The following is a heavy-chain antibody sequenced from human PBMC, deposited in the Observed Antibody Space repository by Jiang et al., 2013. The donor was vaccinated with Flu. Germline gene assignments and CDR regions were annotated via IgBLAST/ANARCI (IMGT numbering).Heavy chain of an antibody. CDR3: ARDFDGGNANYFDY. CDR1: GFSFRTYG. CDR2: IWYDGRNK. J-gene: IGHJ4*02. D-gene: IGHD4-23*01. V-gene: IGHV3-33*01. Sequence: VVQPGRSLRPSCAASGFSFRTYGMHWVRQAPGKGLEWVAVIWYDGRNKNYAGSVKGRFAISRDNSNNTLYLQMDSLRAEDTAVYYCARDFDGGNANYFDYWGQGALVTVTS.